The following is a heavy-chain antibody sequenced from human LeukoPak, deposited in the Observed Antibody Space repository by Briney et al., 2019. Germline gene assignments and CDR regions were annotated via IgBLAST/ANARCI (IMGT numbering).Heavy chain of an antibody. CDR1: GFTFRSFG. D-gene: IGHD5-18*01. CDR2: IRFDGSNQ. V-gene: IGHV3-30*02. CDR3: AKGYGESHFDS. J-gene: IGHJ4*02. Sequence: PGGSLRLSCAASGFTFRSFGMHFVRQAPGKGLEWVAFIRFDGSNQYYTGSVKGRFTMSRDNSNNTLYLQMNNLRGDDTAVYFCAKGYGESHFDSWGQGTLVTVSS.